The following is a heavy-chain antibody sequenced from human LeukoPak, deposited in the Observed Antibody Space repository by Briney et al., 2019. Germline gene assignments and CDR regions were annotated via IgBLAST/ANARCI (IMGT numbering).Heavy chain of an antibody. CDR1: GYTFSDYY. V-gene: IGHV1-2*02. CDR3: ARAGYCSGGSCYLFVDY. D-gene: IGHD2-15*01. Sequence: ASVKVSCKASGYTFSDYYMHWERQAPGQGLEWMGWINPNSGGTNYAQKFQGRVTMTRDTSISTAYMELSRLRSDDTAVYYCARAGYCSGGSCYLFVDYWGQGTLVTVSS. J-gene: IGHJ4*02. CDR2: INPNSGGT.